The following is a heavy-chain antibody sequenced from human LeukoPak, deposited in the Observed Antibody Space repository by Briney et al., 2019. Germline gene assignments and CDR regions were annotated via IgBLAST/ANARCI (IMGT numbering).Heavy chain of an antibody. J-gene: IGHJ6*04. V-gene: IGHV1-24*01. CDR2: FNPEDGET. Sequence: GASVKVSCKVSGYTLTELSMHWVRQAPGKGLEWMGGFNPEDGETIYAQKFQGRVTMTEDTSTDTAYMELSSLRPDDTAVYYCARSGSCSTISVCYGLDVWGKGTTVTVSS. CDR1: GYTLTELS. CDR3: ARSGSCSTISVCYGLDV. D-gene: IGHD2-15*01.